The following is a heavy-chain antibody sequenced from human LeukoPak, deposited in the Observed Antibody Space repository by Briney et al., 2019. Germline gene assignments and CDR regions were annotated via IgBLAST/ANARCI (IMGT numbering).Heavy chain of an antibody. CDR2: INPNSGGT. V-gene: IGHV1-2*02. D-gene: IGHD3-22*01. Sequence: ASVKASCKASGYTFTRYYMQWVRQAAGHGLEWMGWINPNSGGTNYAQKFQGRVTMTRDTSISTAYVALSRLRSDDTAVYYCARRKYYDSSGYYDDYWGQGALVTVSS. CDR3: ARRKYYDSSGYYDDY. CDR1: GYTFTRYY. J-gene: IGHJ4*02.